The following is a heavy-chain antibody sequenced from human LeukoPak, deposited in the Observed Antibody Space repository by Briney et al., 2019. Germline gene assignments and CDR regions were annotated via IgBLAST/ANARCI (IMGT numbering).Heavy chain of an antibody. D-gene: IGHD6-19*01. CDR3: ARFYSSVLDY. V-gene: IGHV4-59*01. Sequence: SETLSLTCTVSGGSISSYYWSWIRQPPGKGLEWIGYIYCSGSTNYNPSLKSRVTISVDTPKNQFSLKLSSETAADTAVYYCARFYSSVLDYWGQGTLVTVSS. CDR2: IYCSGST. J-gene: IGHJ4*02. CDR1: GGSISSYY.